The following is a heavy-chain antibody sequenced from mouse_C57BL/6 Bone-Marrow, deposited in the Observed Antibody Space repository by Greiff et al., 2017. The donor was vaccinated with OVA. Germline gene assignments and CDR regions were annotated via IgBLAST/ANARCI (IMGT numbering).Heavy chain of an antibody. D-gene: IGHD2-2*01. Sequence: VQVVESGAELAKPGASVKLSCKASGYTFTSYWMHWVKQRPGQGLEWIGYINPSSGYTKYNQKFKDKATLTADKSSSTAYMQLSSLTYEDSAVYYCARRGLRRRNAMDYWGQGTSVTVSS. J-gene: IGHJ4*01. CDR1: GYTFTSYW. CDR3: ARRGLRRRNAMDY. CDR2: INPSSGYT. V-gene: IGHV1-7*01.